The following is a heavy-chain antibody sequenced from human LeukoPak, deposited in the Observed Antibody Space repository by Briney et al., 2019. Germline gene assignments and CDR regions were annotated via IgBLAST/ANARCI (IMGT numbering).Heavy chain of an antibody. CDR3: ARDNHSGSWSWFDP. CDR2: ISAYSGHT. J-gene: IGHJ5*02. D-gene: IGHD6-13*01. Sequence: ASVKVSCKASGYTFTNYGISWLRQAPGQGPEWMGWISAYSGHTNYVQKLQGRVTMTTDTSTSTAYMELRSLRSDDTAVYYCARDNHSGSWSWFDPWGQGTLVSVSP. V-gene: IGHV1-18*01. CDR1: GYTFTNYG.